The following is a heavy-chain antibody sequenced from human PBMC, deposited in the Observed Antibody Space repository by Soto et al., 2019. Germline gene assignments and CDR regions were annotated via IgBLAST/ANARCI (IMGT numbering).Heavy chain of an antibody. CDR2: IWYDGSNK. CDR1: GFTFSSYG. V-gene: IGHV3-33*01. CDR3: ARGGHYYDSSGYPHWFDP. Sequence: GGSLRLSCAASGFTFSSYGMHWVRQAPGKGLEWVAVIWYDGSNKYYADSVKGRFTISRDNSKNTLYLQMNSLRAEDTAVYYSARGGHYYDSSGYPHWFDPWGQGTLVTVSS. J-gene: IGHJ5*02. D-gene: IGHD3-22*01.